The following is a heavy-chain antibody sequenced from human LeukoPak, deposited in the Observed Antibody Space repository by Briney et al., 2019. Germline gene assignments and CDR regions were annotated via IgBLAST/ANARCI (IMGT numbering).Heavy chain of an antibody. V-gene: IGHV3-23*01. CDR2: ILDSGYST. J-gene: IGHJ6*03. CDR1: GFTFSSYA. Sequence: GGSLRLSCAASGFTFSSYAMSWVRQAPGKGLEWVSGILDSGYSTYYANSVKGRFTISRDNSNNTLYLQMNSLRAEDSAVYYCAKLGGHPLHNYYVGVWGKGTTVAVSS. CDR3: AKLGGHPLHNYYVGV. D-gene: IGHD3-16*01.